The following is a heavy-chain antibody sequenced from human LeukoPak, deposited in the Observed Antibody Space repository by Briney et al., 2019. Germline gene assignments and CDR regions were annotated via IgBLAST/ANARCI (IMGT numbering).Heavy chain of an antibody. J-gene: IGHJ4*02. CDR2: IWYDGTNK. CDR3: ARELYNTSPDY. D-gene: IGHD1-14*01. CDR1: GFTFSSYV. Sequence: GGSLRLSCAASGFTFSSYVMHWVRQAPGKGLEWVALIWYDGTNKYYADSVKGRFTISRDNSKNTLYLQMNSLRVDDTAVYYCARELYNTSPDYWGQGTLVTVSS. V-gene: IGHV3-33*01.